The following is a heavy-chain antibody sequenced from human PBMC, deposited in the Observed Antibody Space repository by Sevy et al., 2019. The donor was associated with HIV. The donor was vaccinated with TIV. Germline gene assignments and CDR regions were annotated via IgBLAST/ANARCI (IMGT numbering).Heavy chain of an antibody. Sequence: GGSLRLSCAASGFSFRNFGMHWVRQAPGKGLEWLALISFDGDTKYYGDSVKGRFTISRDNSKNTLYLQMNSLRVEDTAGVYCAKKGGHDTSGYVSYYYYGMDVWGQGTTVTVSS. CDR2: ISFDGDTK. CDR3: AKKGGHDTSGYVSYYYYGMDV. D-gene: IGHD3-22*01. V-gene: IGHV3-30*18. CDR1: GFSFRNFG. J-gene: IGHJ6*02.